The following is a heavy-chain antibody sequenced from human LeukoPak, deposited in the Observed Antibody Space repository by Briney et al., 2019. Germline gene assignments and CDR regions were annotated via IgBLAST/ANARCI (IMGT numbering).Heavy chain of an antibody. Sequence: GGSLRLSCAASGFTFSSYGMNWVRQAPGKGLEWVSSISSSSSYIYYADSVKGRFTISRDNAKNSLYLQMNSLRAEDTAVYYCARESAVAGIDYWGQGTLVTVSS. CDR3: ARESAVAGIDY. J-gene: IGHJ4*02. D-gene: IGHD6-19*01. CDR2: ISSSSSYI. V-gene: IGHV3-21*01. CDR1: GFTFSSYG.